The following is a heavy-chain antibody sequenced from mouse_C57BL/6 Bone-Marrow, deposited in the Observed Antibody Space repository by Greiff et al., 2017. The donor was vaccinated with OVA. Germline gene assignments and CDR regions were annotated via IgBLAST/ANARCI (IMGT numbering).Heavy chain of an antibody. D-gene: IGHD2-5*01. CDR1: GYTFTSYW. CDR2: IYPGSGST. Sequence: QVQLQQPGAELVKPGASVKMSCKASGYTFTSYWITWVKQRPGQGLEWIGDIYPGSGSTNYNEKFKSKATLTVDTSSSTAYMQLSGLTSEDSAVYYCARWFYYSNLFDYGGQGTTLTVSS. J-gene: IGHJ2*01. CDR3: ARWFYYSNLFDY. V-gene: IGHV1-55*01.